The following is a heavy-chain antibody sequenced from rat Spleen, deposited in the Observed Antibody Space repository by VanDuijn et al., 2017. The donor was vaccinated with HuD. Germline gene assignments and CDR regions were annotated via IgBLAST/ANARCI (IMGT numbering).Heavy chain of an antibody. CDR3: TTVGTVDYWFFDF. CDR1: GFTLRNYG. V-gene: IGHV5-29*01. CDR2: IIYDGSRT. J-gene: IGHJ1*01. D-gene: IGHD1-1*01. Sequence: EVQLVESGGGLVQPGRSLTLFCAASGFTLRNYGMAWVRQTPTKGLEWVATIIYDGSRTYYRDSVKGRFSISRDNTKSTLYLEMDSLRSEDTATYYCTTVGTVDYWFFDFWGPGTMVTVSS.